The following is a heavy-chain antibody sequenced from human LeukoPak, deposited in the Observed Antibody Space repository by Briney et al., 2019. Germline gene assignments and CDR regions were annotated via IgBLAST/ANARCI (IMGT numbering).Heavy chain of an antibody. CDR3: ARHVSGGYSYGYYYYYYMDV. J-gene: IGHJ6*03. V-gene: IGHV4-4*09. D-gene: IGHD5-18*01. CDR1: GGSISSYY. CDR2: IYTSGST. Sequence: NSSETLSLTCTVSGGSISSYYWSWIRQPPGKGLEWIGYIYTSGSTNYNPSLKSRVTISVDTSKNQFSLKLSSVTAADTAVYYCARHVSGGYSYGYYYYYYMDVWGKGTTVTVSS.